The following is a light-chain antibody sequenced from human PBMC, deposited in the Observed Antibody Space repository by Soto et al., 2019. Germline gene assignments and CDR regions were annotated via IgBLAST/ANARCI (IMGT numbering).Light chain of an antibody. CDR2: FNSDGSH. J-gene: IGLJ2*01. CDR3: QTWGTGIVV. CDR1: SGHSAYA. Sequence: QSVLTQSPSASASLGASVKLTCTLSSGHSAYAIAWHQQQPEKGPRYLMKFNSDGSHSKADGIPDRFSVSSSGADYYLTISSLRSEDEADYYCQTWGTGIVVFGGGTKLTVL. V-gene: IGLV4-69*01.